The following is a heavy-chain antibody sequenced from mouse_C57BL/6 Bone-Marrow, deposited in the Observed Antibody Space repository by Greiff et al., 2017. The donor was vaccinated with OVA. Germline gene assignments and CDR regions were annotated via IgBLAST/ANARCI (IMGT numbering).Heavy chain of an antibody. D-gene: IGHD1-1*01. CDR1: GFTFSDYY. CDR2: ISNGGGSP. J-gene: IGHJ4*01. CDR3: ARRHYYGSSDYAMDY. V-gene: IGHV5-12*01. Sequence: EVKLVESGGGLVQPGGSLKLSCAASGFTFSDYYMYWVRQTPEKRLEWVAYISNGGGSPYYPDTVKGRLTISRDNAKNTLYLQMSRLKSEDTAMYYCARRHYYGSSDYAMDYWGQGTSVTVSS.